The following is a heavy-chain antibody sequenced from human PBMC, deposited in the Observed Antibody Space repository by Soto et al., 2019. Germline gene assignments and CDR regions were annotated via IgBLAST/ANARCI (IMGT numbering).Heavy chain of an antibody. D-gene: IGHD3-10*01. CDR2: INAGNGNT. Sequence: QVQLVQSGAEVKKPGASVKVSCKASGYTFTSYAIHWVRQAPGQRLEWMGWINAGNGNTKYSQKFQGRVTITRDTSASTAYMELSSLRSEDTAVYYCAREYGSGSDYYFDYWGQGTLVTVSS. CDR1: GYTFTSYA. J-gene: IGHJ4*02. V-gene: IGHV1-3*01. CDR3: AREYGSGSDYYFDY.